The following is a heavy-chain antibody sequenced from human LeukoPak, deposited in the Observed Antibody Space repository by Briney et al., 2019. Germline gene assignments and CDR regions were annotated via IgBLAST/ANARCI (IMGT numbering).Heavy chain of an antibody. Sequence: AGGSLRLSCAASGFTFSSYAMSWVRQAPGKGLEWVSAISDSGGSTYYADSVKGRFTISRDNSKNTLYLQMNTLRADDTAIYYCAKEASLDFWSGQQILFDPWGQGTLVTVSS. CDR2: ISDSGGST. CDR1: GFTFSSYA. J-gene: IGHJ5*02. V-gene: IGHV3-23*01. D-gene: IGHD3-3*01. CDR3: AKEASLDFWSGQQILFDP.